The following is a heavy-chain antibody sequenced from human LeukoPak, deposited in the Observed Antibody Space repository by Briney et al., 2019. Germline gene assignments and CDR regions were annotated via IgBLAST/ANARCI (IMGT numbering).Heavy chain of an antibody. CDR1: GYTFSGYY. J-gene: IGHJ1*01. CDR3: ARGYPLSTTAAGTYFQH. CDR2: INPNSGGT. Sequence: EASVKVSCKASGYTFSGYYMHWVRQAPGQGLEWMGWINPNSGGTNYAQKFQGRVTMTRDTSISTAYMELSRLRSDGTAVYYCARGYPLSTTAAGTYFQHWGQGTLVTVSS. D-gene: IGHD6-13*01. V-gene: IGHV1-2*02.